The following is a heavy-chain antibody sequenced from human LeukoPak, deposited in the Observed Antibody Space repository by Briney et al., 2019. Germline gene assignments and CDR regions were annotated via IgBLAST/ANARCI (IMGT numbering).Heavy chain of an antibody. CDR2: IYYSGST. Sequence: PSETLSLTCTVSGGSISSGGYYWSWIRQHPGKGLEWTGYIYYSGSTYYNPSLKSRVTISEDTSKNQFSLKLSSVTAADTAVYYCARSAACGGDCPTDNWFDPWGQGTLVTVSS. J-gene: IGHJ5*02. CDR3: ARSAACGGDCPTDNWFDP. V-gene: IGHV4-31*03. CDR1: GGSISSGGYY. D-gene: IGHD2-21*02.